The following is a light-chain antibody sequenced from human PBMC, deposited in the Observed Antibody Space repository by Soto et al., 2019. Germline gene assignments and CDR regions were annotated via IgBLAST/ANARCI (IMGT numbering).Light chain of an antibody. CDR2: GNS. J-gene: IGLJ2*01. Sequence: QSVLTQPPSVSGAPGQRVSISCTGSSSNIGARYDVHWYQQLPGTAPKLLIYGNSNRPSGVPDRFSGSKSGTSASLAITGLQAEDYADYYCQSYDSSLSGSVFGGGTNLTVL. V-gene: IGLV1-40*01. CDR1: SSNIGARYD. CDR3: QSYDSSLSGSV.